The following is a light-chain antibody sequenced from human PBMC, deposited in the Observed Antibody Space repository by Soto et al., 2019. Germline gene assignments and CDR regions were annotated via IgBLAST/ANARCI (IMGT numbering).Light chain of an antibody. CDR1: PSDIGAYNY. CDR3: GSYTISSTLMI. V-gene: IGLV2-14*03. Sequence: QSALTQPASVSGSPGQSITISCSGTPSDIGAYNYVSWYQHLPGKAPTVIIYDVTNRPSGVSSRFSGSKSGTTASLTISGRQAEDEANYYCGSYTISSTLMIFGGGTQLTVL. CDR2: DVT. J-gene: IGLJ2*01.